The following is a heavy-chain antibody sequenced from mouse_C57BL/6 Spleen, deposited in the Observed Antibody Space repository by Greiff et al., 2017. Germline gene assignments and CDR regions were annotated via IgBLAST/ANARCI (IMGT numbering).Heavy chain of an antibody. CDR2: IAPENGDT. J-gene: IGHJ2*01. Sequence: EVKLQESGAELVRPGASVKLSCTASGFNINDDYMHWVKQRPEQDLEWIGWIAPENGDTEYASKFQGKATITADTSSHTAYLHLSSLTSEYTAVYYCTRGRRGYWGQGTTLTVSS. CDR3: TRGRRGY. CDR1: GFNINDDY. V-gene: IGHV14-4*01.